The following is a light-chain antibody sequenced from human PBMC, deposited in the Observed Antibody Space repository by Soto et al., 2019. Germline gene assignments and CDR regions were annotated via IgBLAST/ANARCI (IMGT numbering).Light chain of an antibody. J-gene: IGKJ4*01. V-gene: IGKV3-15*01. CDR1: QNVYNN. CDR2: DAS. Sequence: EIVMTQSPATLSVSPGKGATLSCKASQNVYNNLAWYQQRPGQPPRLLIYDASTRATGISARFSGSGYGTEFTLPISSLQSEDFAVFFCQQCRNWPLTFGGGTKV. CDR3: QQCRNWPLT.